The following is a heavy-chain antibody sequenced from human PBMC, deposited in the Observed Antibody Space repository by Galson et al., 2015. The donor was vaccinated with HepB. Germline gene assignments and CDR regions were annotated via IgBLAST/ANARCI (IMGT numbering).Heavy chain of an antibody. D-gene: IGHD1-26*01. CDR2: STYGGSVE. Sequence: SLRLSCAASGFTFSSHGMHWLRQAPGKGLEWVGVSTYGGSVEYYADSVKGRFTISRDKSRNTLYLQMNSLRPEDTALYYCARESSFGYYRTADWWSHGTLVTVSS. CDR3: ARESSFGYYRTADW. V-gene: IGHV3-30*03. CDR1: GFTFSSHG. J-gene: IGHJ4*01.